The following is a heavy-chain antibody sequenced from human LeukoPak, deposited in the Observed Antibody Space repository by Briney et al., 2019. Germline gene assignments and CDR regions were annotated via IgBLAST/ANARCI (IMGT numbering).Heavy chain of an antibody. D-gene: IGHD3-22*01. CDR2: IYYSGST. J-gene: IGHJ4*02. CDR1: GGSISSSSYY. V-gene: IGHV4-39*01. Sequence: PSETLSLTCTVSGGSISSSSYYWGWIRQPPGKGLEWIGSIYYSGSTYYNPSLKSRVTISVDTSKNQFSLKLSSVTAADPAVYYCASMGKYYYDSSGYYRRDYWGQGTLVTVSS. CDR3: ASMGKYYYDSSGYYRRDY.